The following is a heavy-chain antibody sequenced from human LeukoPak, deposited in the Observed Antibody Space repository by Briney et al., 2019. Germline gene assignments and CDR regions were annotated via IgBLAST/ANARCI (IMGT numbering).Heavy chain of an antibody. CDR1: GYTFTNYA. Sequence: ASVKVSCKASGYTFTNYAVHWVRQAPGQRLEWMGWINAGNGNTKYSQKFQGRVTITRDTSASTAYMELSSLRSEDTAVYYCARISHRYSSSPVGYWGQGTLVTVSS. J-gene: IGHJ4*02. V-gene: IGHV1-3*01. CDR3: ARISHRYSSSPVGY. CDR2: INAGNGNT. D-gene: IGHD6-13*01.